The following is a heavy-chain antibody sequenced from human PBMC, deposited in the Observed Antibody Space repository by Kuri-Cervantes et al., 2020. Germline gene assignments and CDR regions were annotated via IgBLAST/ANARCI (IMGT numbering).Heavy chain of an antibody. J-gene: IGHJ6*03. CDR3: ARDWYRRDYMDV. CDR1: GFTLKNYC. V-gene: IGHV3-33*08. CDR2: IWYDGSNK. D-gene: IGHD1-1*01. Sequence: GGSLRLSCAASGFTLKNYCMTWVRQAPGKGLEWVAVIWYDGSNKYYADSVKGRFTISRDNSKNTLYLQMNSLRAEDTAVYYCARDWYRRDYMDVWGKGTTVTVSS.